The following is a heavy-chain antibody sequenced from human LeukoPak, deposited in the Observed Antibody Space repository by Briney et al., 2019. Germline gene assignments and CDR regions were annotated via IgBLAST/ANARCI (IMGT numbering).Heavy chain of an antibody. D-gene: IGHD1-26*01. CDR3: ARDMGWDYYGMDV. Sequence: GGSLRLCCAASGFTFSSYAMHWVRQAPGKGLEWVAVISCDGSNKYYADSVNGRFTISRDNSKNTLYLQMNSLRAEDTAVYYCARDMGWDYYGMDVWGQGTTVTVSS. CDR2: ISCDGSNK. J-gene: IGHJ6*02. CDR1: GFTFSSYA. V-gene: IGHV3-30-3*01.